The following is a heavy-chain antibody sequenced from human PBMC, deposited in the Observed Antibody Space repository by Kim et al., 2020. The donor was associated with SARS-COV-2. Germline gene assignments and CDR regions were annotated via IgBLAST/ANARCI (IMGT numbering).Heavy chain of an antibody. V-gene: IGHV2-5*02. CDR3: AHRQENSGSYETFDY. Sequence: SGPTLVNPTQTLTLTCTFSGFSLTTRGVGVGWIRQPPGKALEWLALIYWDDDKRYSPSLRSRLTITKGTSENQVVLTMTNMDPVETATYYCAHRQENSGSYETFDYWGPGTLVTVSS. CDR2: IYWDDDK. CDR1: GFSLTTRGVG. D-gene: IGHD1-26*01. J-gene: IGHJ4*02.